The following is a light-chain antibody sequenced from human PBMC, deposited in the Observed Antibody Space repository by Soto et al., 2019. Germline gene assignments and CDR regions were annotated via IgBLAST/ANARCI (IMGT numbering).Light chain of an antibody. J-gene: IGLJ2*01. V-gene: IGLV2-14*03. CDR3: GSYTTNNTVI. Sequence: QSALTQPASVSGSPGQSIAISCTGTSSDVGGYDYVSWYQQHPLKAPKLMIYDVSNRPSGASNRFSGSKSGNTASLTISGLQAEDEADYYCGSYTTNNTVIFGGGTKVTVL. CDR2: DVS. CDR1: SSDVGGYDY.